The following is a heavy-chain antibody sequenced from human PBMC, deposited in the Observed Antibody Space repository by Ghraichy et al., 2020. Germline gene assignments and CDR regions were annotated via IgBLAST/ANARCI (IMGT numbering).Heavy chain of an antibody. V-gene: IGHV4-34*01. CDR3: ARGRGGSSSWYPWSRHNWFDP. Sequence: SETLSLTCAVYGGSFSGYYWSWIRQPPGKGLEWIGEINHSGSTNYNPSLKSRVTISVDTSKNQFSLKLSSVTAADTAVYYCARGRGGSSSWYPWSRHNWFDPWGQGTLVTVSS. J-gene: IGHJ5*02. CDR2: INHSGST. CDR1: GGSFSGYY. D-gene: IGHD6-13*01.